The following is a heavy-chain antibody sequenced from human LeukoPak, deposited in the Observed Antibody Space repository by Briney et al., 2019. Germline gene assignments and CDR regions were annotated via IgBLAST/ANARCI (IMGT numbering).Heavy chain of an antibody. J-gene: IGHJ4*02. V-gene: IGHV3-30-3*01. CDR1: GFTFSSYA. CDR2: ISYDGSNK. Sequence: PGRSLRLSCAASGFTFSSYAMHWVRQAPGKGLEWVAVISYDGSNKYYADSVKGRFTISRDNSKNTLYLQMNSLGAEDTAVYYCAREELAPQSRYFDYWGQGTLVTVSS. CDR3: AREELAPQSRYFDY. D-gene: IGHD5-24*01.